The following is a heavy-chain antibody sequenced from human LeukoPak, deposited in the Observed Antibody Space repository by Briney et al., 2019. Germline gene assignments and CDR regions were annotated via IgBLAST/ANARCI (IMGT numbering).Heavy chain of an antibody. Sequence: GGSLRLSCAASGFTFSSYWMHWVRQAPGKGLVWVSRINSDGSSTSYADSVKGRFTISRDNAKNSLYLQMNSLRAEDTAVYYCARGRGNWNYFYFDYWGQGTLVTVSS. CDR3: ARGRGNWNYFYFDY. V-gene: IGHV3-74*01. J-gene: IGHJ4*02. CDR2: INSDGSST. D-gene: IGHD1-7*01. CDR1: GFTFSSYW.